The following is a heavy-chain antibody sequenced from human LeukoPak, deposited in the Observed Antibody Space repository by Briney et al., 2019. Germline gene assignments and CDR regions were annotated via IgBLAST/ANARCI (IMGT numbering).Heavy chain of an antibody. D-gene: IGHD6-13*01. J-gene: IGHJ4*02. CDR1: GGSISSYY. CDR3: ARGLYSSSWRFDY. V-gene: IGHV4-59*01. Sequence: SETLSLTCTVSGGSISSYYWSWIRQPPGKGLEWIGYIYYSGSTNYNPSLKSRVIISVDTSKNQFSLKLSSVTAADTAVYYCARGLYSSSWRFDYWGQGTLVTVSS. CDR2: IYYSGST.